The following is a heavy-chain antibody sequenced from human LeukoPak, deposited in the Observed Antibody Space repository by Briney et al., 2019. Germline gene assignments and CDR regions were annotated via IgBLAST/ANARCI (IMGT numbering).Heavy chain of an antibody. J-gene: IGHJ4*02. Sequence: SETLSLTCTVSGGSISSYYWSWIRQPPGKGLEWIGYIYYSGSTNYNPSLKSRVTISVDTSKNQFSLKLSAVTAADTAVYYCARRDIVATIWGQGTLVTVSS. CDR2: IYYSGST. CDR3: ARRDIVATI. CDR1: GGSISSYY. D-gene: IGHD5-12*01. V-gene: IGHV4-59*01.